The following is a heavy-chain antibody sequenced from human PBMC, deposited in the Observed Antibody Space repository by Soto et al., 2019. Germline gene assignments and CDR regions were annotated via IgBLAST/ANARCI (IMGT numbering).Heavy chain of an antibody. D-gene: IGHD3-3*01. Sequence: GGSLRLSCAASGFTFSSYGMHWVRQAPGKGLEWVAVISYDGRNKYYADFVKGRFTISRDNSKNTLYLQMDSLRAEDTAVYYCAKGSGSDFWSGYYFWGHGTLVTVSS. CDR2: ISYDGRNK. CDR1: GFTFSSYG. V-gene: IGHV3-30*18. J-gene: IGHJ4*01. CDR3: AKGSGSDFWSGYYF.